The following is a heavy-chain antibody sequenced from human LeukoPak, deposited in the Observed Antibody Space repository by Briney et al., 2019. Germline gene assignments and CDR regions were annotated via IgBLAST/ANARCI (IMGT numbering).Heavy chain of an antibody. Sequence: SQTLSLTCTVSGGSISSGSYYWSWIRQPAGKGLEWIGRIYTSGSTNYNPSLKSRVTISVDTSKNQFSLKLSSVTAADTAVYYCAGSGYSYEYYYYYYMDVWGKGTTVTVSS. D-gene: IGHD5-18*01. V-gene: IGHV4-61*02. CDR2: IYTSGST. J-gene: IGHJ6*03. CDR3: AGSGYSYEYYYYYYMDV. CDR1: GGSISSGSYY.